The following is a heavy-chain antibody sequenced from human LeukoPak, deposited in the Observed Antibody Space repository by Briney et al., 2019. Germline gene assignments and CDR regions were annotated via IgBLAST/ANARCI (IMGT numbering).Heavy chain of an antibody. CDR1: GGSISSSGYY. V-gene: IGHV4-39*07. D-gene: IGHD6-6*01. CDR3: ARVDRVWESFQH. Sequence: SETLSLTCTVSGGSISSSGYYWGWIRQPPGKGLEWIGSFDYSGSTSYNPSLKSRVTISVDTSKDQFSLKVTSMTAADTAVYYCARVDRVWESFQHWGQGTLVTVSS. J-gene: IGHJ1*01. CDR2: FDYSGST.